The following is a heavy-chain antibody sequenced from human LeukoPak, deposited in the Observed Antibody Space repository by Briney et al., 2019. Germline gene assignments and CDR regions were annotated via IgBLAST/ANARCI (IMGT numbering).Heavy chain of an antibody. CDR2: ISGSSDYI. CDR3: AREHRDRYGGGDFDY. Sequence: GGSLRLSCAASGFTFSSYSINWVRQAPGKGLEWVSSISGSSDYIYYAASVKGRFTISRDNAKNTLYLQMNSLRAEDTAVYYCAREHRDRYGGGDFDYWGQGTLVTVSS. V-gene: IGHV3-21*01. J-gene: IGHJ4*02. CDR1: GFTFSSYS. D-gene: IGHD1-1*01.